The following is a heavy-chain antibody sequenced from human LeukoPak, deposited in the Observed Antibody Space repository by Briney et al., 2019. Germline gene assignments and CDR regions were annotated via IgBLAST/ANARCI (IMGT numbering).Heavy chain of an antibody. V-gene: IGHV3-48*04. Sequence: GGSLRLSCAASGFTFSSYGMHWVRQAPGKGLEWVSYISSSSSTIYYADSVKGRFTISRDNAKNSLYLQMNSLRAEDTAVYYCAREASGSYSDYWGQGTLVTVSS. CDR3: AREASGSYSDY. J-gene: IGHJ4*02. CDR1: GFTFSSYG. CDR2: ISSSSSTI. D-gene: IGHD1-26*01.